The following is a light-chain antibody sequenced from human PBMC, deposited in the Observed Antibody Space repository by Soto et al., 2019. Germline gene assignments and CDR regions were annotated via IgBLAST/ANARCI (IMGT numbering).Light chain of an antibody. J-gene: IGLJ2*01. V-gene: IGLV2-8*01. CDR3: SSYAGSLVV. CDR1: SSDVGGYNY. CDR2: EVS. Sequence: QSALTQPPSASGSLGQSVTISCTGTSSDVGGYNYVSWYQQHPGKAPKLMIYEVSKRPSGVPDRFSGSKSGNTASLTVSGLQAEDEADYYCSSYAGSLVVFGGGT.